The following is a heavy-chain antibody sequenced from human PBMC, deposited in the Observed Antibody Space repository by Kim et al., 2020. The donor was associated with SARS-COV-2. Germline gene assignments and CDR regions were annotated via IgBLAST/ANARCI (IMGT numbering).Heavy chain of an antibody. Sequence: GGSLRLSCAASGFTFSSYAMHWVRQAPGKGLEWVAVISYDGSNKYYADSVKGRFTISRDNSKNTLYLQMNSLRAEDTAVYYCAKETVVPAAIVYWGQGTLVTVSS. V-gene: IGHV3-30*04. D-gene: IGHD2-2*01. CDR2: ISYDGSNK. J-gene: IGHJ4*02. CDR1: GFTFSSYA. CDR3: AKETVVPAAIVY.